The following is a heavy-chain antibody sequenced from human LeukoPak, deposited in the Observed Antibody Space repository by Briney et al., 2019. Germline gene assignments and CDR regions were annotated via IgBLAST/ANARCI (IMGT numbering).Heavy chain of an antibody. J-gene: IGHJ4*02. Sequence: SETLSLTCAVYGGSFSDYYWSWIRQPPGKGLEWVGEINHSGSTNYNPSLKSRVTISVDTSKNQFSLKLSSVTAADTAVYYCARRRGGNRLPFDYWGQGTLVTVSS. CDR3: ARRRGGNRLPFDY. CDR2: INHSGST. CDR1: GGSFSDYY. V-gene: IGHV4-34*01. D-gene: IGHD4-23*01.